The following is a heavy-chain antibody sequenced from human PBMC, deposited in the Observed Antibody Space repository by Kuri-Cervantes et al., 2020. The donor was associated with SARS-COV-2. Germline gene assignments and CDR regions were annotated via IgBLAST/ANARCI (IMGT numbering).Heavy chain of an antibody. CDR2: IYYSGST. V-gene: IGHV4-39*01. J-gene: IGHJ5*02. CDR3: ARLVIAARGGGNWFDP. CDR1: GGSISSSSYY. D-gene: IGHD6-6*01. Sequence: GSLRLSCTVSGGSISSSSYYWGWIRQPPGKGLEWIGSIYYSGSTYYNPSLKSRVTISVDTSKNQFSLKLSSVTAADTAVYYCARLVIAARGGGNWFDPWGQGTLVTVSS.